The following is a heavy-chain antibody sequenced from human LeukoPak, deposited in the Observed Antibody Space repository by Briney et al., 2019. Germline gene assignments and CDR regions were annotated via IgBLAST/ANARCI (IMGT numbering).Heavy chain of an antibody. CDR2: ISYDGSNK. CDR3: ARALRNIAVAGTGFDY. D-gene: IGHD6-19*01. CDR1: GFTFSSYA. V-gene: IGHV3-30*04. Sequence: GRSLRLSCAASGFTFSSYAMHWVRQAPGKGLEWVAVISYDGSNKYYADSVKGRFIISRDNSKNTLYLQMNSLRAEDTAVYYCARALRNIAVAGTGFDYWGQGTLVTVSS. J-gene: IGHJ4*02.